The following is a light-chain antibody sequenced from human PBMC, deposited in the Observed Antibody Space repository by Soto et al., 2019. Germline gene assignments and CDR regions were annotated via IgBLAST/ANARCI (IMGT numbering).Light chain of an antibody. CDR3: QNYNSAPIT. Sequence: DIQMTQSPSSLSASVGDRVAITCRASQDISNDLAWYQQKPGEVPKFLIYAASALPSGVPPRFSGSGSGTDFTLTISSLQPEDVAIYYCQNYNSAPITFGGGTQVDIK. CDR2: AAS. V-gene: IGKV1-27*01. CDR1: QDISND. J-gene: IGKJ4*01.